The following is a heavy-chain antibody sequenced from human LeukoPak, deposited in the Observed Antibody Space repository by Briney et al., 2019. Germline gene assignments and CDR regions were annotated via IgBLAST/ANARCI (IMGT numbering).Heavy chain of an antibody. J-gene: IGHJ6*02. V-gene: IGHV3-23*01. CDR1: GFTFSSYA. CDR2: VSGSGGST. D-gene: IGHD4-17*01. Sequence: GGSLRLSCAASGFTFSSYAMSWVRQAPGKGLEWVSAVSGSGGSTYYADSVKGRFTISRDNSKNTLYLQMNSLRAEDTAVYYCAKDLPVTTYYYYGMDVWGQGTTVTVSS. CDR3: AKDLPVTTYYYYGMDV.